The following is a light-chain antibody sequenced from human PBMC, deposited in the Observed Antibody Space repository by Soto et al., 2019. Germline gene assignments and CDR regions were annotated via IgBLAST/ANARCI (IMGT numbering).Light chain of an antibody. CDR3: QQANSFLLT. V-gene: IGKV1-12*01. J-gene: IGKJ4*01. Sequence: DIQMPQSPSFVSASVGDRVTITCRARQGLTSWLAWYQQKPGKAPKLLIYAASSLQSGAPSRFTGSGSGSEFTLTRSNRQPEDFGTYYCQQANSFLLTFGGGTKV. CDR2: AAS. CDR1: QGLTSW.